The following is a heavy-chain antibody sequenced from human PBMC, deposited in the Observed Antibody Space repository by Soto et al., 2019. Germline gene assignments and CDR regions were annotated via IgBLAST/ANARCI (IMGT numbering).Heavy chain of an antibody. V-gene: IGHV4-39*01. CDR3: ARNYCSSTSCYIWFDP. J-gene: IGHJ5*02. CDR1: GGSISSSSYY. Sequence: SETLSLTCTVSGGSISSSSYYWGWIRQPPGKGLEWIGSIYYSGSTYYNPSLKSRVTISVDTSKNQFPLKLSSVTAADTAVYYCARNYCSSTSCYIWFDPWGQGTLVTVSS. CDR2: IYYSGST. D-gene: IGHD2-2*02.